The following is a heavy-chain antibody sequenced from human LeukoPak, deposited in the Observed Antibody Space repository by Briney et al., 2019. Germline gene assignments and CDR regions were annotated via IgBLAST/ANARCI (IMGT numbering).Heavy chain of an antibody. J-gene: IGHJ6*02. CDR2: IKQDGGEE. V-gene: IGHV3-7*01. CDR3: ARDAAMDV. CDR1: GFTFSSYG. Sequence: GGSLRLSCAASGFTFSSYGMHWVRQAPGKGLEWVANIKQDGGEEYYVDSVKGRFTISRDNAKNSMYLQMNSLRVEDTAVYYCARDAAMDVWGQGTTVTVSS.